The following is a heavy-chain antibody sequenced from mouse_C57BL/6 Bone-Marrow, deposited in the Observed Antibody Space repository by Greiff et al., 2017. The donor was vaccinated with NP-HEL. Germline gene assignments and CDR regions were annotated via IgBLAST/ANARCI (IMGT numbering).Heavy chain of an antibody. Sequence: QVHVKQSGAELVRPGASVKLSCKASGYTFTDYYINWVKQRPGQGLEWIARIHPGSGNTYYNEKFKGKATLTADKSSSTAYMQLSSLTSEDSAVYFYARTFYYDYDGYFDVWGTGTTVTVSS. CDR1: GYTFTDYY. V-gene: IGHV1-76*01. D-gene: IGHD2-4*01. CDR2: IHPGSGNT. J-gene: IGHJ1*03. CDR3: ARTFYYDYDGYFDV.